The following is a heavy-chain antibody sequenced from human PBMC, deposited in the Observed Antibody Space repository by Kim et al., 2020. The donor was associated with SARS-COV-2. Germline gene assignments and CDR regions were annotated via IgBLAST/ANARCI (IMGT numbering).Heavy chain of an antibody. D-gene: IGHD7-27*01. Sequence: YSPSFQGQVTISADKSISTAYLQWSSLKASDTAMYYCARRVGMEAYYFDYWGQGTLVTVSS. V-gene: IGHV5-51*01. J-gene: IGHJ4*02. CDR3: ARRVGMEAYYFDY.